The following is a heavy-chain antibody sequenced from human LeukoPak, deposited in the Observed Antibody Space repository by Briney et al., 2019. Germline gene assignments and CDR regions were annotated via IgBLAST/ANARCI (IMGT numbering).Heavy chain of an antibody. CDR3: ARHCRGACSHGFDI. CDR2: INPSGIT. V-gene: IGHV4-34*01. J-gene: IGHJ3*02. D-gene: IGHD2-21*02. CDR1: GQSMSRGYF. Sequence: SETLSLTCTVSGQSMSRGYFWGWIRQPPGKGLEWIGEINPSGITNYSPSLKSRVTISEDTSKNQFFLKLTSMTAADTAIYYCARHCRGACSHGFDIWGQETMVTVSS.